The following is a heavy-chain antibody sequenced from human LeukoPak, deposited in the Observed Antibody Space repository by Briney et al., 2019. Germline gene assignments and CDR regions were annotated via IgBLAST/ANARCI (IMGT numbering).Heavy chain of an antibody. CDR2: IYTSGST. CDR1: GGSISSGGYY. CDR3: ARDLVVVPAAIEDWFDP. D-gene: IGHD2-2*02. V-gene: IGHV4-61*02. Sequence: SETLSLTCTVSGGSISSGGYYWSWIRQPAGKGLEWIGRIYTSGSTNYNPSLKSRVTMSVDTSKNQFSLKLSSVTAADTAVYYCARDLVVVPAAIEDWFDPWGQGTLVTVSS. J-gene: IGHJ5*02.